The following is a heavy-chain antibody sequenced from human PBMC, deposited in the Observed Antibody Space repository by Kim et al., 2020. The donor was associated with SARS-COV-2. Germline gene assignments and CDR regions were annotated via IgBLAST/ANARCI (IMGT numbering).Heavy chain of an antibody. CDR1: GFTFSSYS. CDR2: ISSSSSYI. D-gene: IGHD5-18*01. V-gene: IGHV3-21*01. Sequence: GGSLRLSCAASGFTFSSYSMNWVRQAPGKGLEWVSSISSSSSYIYYADSVKGRFTISRDNAKNSLYLQMNSLRAEDTAVYYCARDGSRGYSYGQAPLYYYYGMDVWGQGTTVTVSS. J-gene: IGHJ6*02. CDR3: ARDGSRGYSYGQAPLYYYYGMDV.